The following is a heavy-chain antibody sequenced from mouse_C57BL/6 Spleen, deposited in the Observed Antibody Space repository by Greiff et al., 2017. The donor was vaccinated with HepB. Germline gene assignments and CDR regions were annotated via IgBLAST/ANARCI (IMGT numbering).Heavy chain of an antibody. CDR3: ARWGYYDYDGGYWYFDV. D-gene: IGHD2-4*01. J-gene: IGHJ1*03. Sequence: EVQLQESGGGLVKPGGSLKLSCAASGFTFSSYAMSWVRQTPEKRLEWVATISDGGSYTYYPDNVKGRFTISRDNAKNNLYLQMSHLKSEDTAMYYCARWGYYDYDGGYWYFDVWGTGTTVTVSS. CDR2: ISDGGSYT. CDR1: GFTFSSYA. V-gene: IGHV5-4*01.